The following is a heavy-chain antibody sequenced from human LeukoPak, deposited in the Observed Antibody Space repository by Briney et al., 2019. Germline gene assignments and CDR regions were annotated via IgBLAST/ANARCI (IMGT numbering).Heavy chain of an antibody. CDR1: GFTFSSYS. CDR3: ARDTPTVSYFDY. V-gene: IGHV3-21*01. CDR2: ISSSSSYI. D-gene: IGHD4-4*01. J-gene: IGHJ4*02. Sequence: PGGSLRLSCAASGFTFSSYSMNWVRQAPGKGLEWVSSISSSSSYIYYADSVKGRFTISRGNAKNSLYLQMNSLRAEDTAVYYCARDTPTVSYFDYWGQGTLVTVSS.